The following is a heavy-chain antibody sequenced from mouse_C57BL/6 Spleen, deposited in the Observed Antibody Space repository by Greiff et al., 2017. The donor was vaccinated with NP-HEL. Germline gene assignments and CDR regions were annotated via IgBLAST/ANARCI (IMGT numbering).Heavy chain of an antibody. Sequence: QVQLKQPGAELVKPGASVKLSCKASGYTFTSYWMQWVKQRPGQGLEWIGEIDPSDSYTNYNQKFKGKATLTVDTSSSTAYMQLSSLTSEDSAVYYCARSRPYDSWGQGTLVTVSA. D-gene: IGHD2-4*01. J-gene: IGHJ3*01. CDR2: IDPSDSYT. CDR3: ARSRPYDS. CDR1: GYTFTSYW. V-gene: IGHV1-50*01.